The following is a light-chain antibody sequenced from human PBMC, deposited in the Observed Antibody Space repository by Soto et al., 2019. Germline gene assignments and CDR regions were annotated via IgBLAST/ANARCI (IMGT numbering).Light chain of an antibody. V-gene: IGKV3-11*01. J-gene: IGKJ5*01. CDR3: QQRSNWPIT. Sequence: EIVLTHTPATLSLSPAERSTLSCRASQSVSSYLAWYQQKPGQAPRLLIYDASNRATGIPARFSGSGSGTDFTLTISSLEPEDFAVYYCQQRSNWPITFGQGTRLEIK. CDR1: QSVSSY. CDR2: DAS.